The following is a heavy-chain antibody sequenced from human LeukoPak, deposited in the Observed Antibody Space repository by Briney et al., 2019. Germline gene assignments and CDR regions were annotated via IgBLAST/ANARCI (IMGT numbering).Heavy chain of an antibody. J-gene: IGHJ3*02. Sequence: GGSLRLSCAASGFTFSSNYMSWVRQAPGKGLEWVSVIYSGGSTYYADSVKGRFTISRDNSKNTLYLQMNSLRAEDTAVYYCARGGSYAVYAFDIWGQGTMVTVSS. CDR2: IYSGGST. V-gene: IGHV3-53*01. CDR3: ARGGSYAVYAFDI. CDR1: GFTFSSNY. D-gene: IGHD1-26*01.